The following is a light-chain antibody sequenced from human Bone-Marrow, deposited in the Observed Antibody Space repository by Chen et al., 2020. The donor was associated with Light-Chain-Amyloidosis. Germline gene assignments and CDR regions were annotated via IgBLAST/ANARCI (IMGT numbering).Light chain of an antibody. CDR1: SGAVGPYNY. CDR2: AVS. J-gene: IGLJ1*01. CDR3: SSFTSSSSYV. V-gene: IGLV2-14*01. Sequence: QSALTQPAAVSGSPGQSITISCTGTSGAVGPYNYVSWYQQHPGKAPKVMIYAVSNRPSGVSNRFSGSKSGNTASLTISGLQAEDEADYYCSSFTSSSSYVCGPGTKVTVL.